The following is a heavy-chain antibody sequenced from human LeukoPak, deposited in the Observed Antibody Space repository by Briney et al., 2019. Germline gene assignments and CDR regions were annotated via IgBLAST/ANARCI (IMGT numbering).Heavy chain of an antibody. CDR2: IYYSGNT. Sequence: SETLSLTCTVSGASISSGGYYWSWLRQQPGKGLEWIGYIYYSGNTYYNPSLKSRVTISVDTSKNQFSLKLISVTAADTAVYYCARVYGRSSSSDYWGQGTLVTVSS. D-gene: IGHD2-2*01. CDR1: GASISSGGYY. V-gene: IGHV4-31*03. CDR3: ARVYGRSSSSDY. J-gene: IGHJ4*02.